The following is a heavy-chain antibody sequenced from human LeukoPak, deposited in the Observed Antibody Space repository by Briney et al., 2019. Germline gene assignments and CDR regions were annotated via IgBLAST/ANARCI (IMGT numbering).Heavy chain of an antibody. CDR3: ALRYCSGGSCQDY. CDR1: GFTFSSYA. Sequence: PGGSLRLSCAVSGFTFSSYAMSWVRQAPGKGLEWVSAISGSGGSTYYADSVKGRFTISRDNSKNTLYLQMNSLRVEDMAVHYCALRYCSGGSCQDYWGQGTLVTVSS. V-gene: IGHV3-23*01. D-gene: IGHD2-15*01. J-gene: IGHJ4*02. CDR2: ISGSGGST.